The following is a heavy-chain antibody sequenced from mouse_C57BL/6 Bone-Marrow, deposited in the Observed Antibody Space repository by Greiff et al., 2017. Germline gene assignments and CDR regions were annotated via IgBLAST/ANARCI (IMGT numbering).Heavy chain of an antibody. CDR1: GYTFTSYW. J-gene: IGHJ2*01. D-gene: IGHD3-2*02. V-gene: IGHV1-55*01. Sequence: QVQLQQPGAELVKPGASVKMSCKASGYTFTSYWITWVKQRPGQGLEWIGDIYPGSGSTNYNEKFKSKATLIVDKSSSTACMQLRSLTSEGSAVYYSARERLALGDYWGQGTTLTVSS. CDR3: ARERLALGDY. CDR2: IYPGSGST.